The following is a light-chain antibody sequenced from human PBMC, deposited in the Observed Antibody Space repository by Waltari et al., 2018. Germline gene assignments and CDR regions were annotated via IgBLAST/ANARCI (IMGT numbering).Light chain of an antibody. J-gene: IGKJ1*01. Sequence: EVVMTQSPATLSLSPGESATLSCRASLSVGTHLAWYQQKPGQAPRLLIYDASNRATGIPVRFSGSGSGTDFNLTISTLEPEDFAVYYCQQRSSGRTFGQGTKVEIK. V-gene: IGKV3-11*01. CDR3: QQRSSGRT. CDR1: LSVGTH. CDR2: DAS.